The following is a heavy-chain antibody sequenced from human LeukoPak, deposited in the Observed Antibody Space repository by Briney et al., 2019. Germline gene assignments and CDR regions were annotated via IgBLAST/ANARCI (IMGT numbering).Heavy chain of an antibody. J-gene: IGHJ3*02. Sequence: PSETLSLTCTVSGGSISSYYWSWIRQPAGKGLEWIGYIYYSGSTNYNPSLKSRVTISVDTSKNQFSLKLSSVTAADTAVYYCARPKFGGDAFDIWGQGTMVTVSS. CDR2: IYYSGST. CDR3: ARPKFGGDAFDI. V-gene: IGHV4-59*08. D-gene: IGHD3-10*01. CDR1: GGSISSYY.